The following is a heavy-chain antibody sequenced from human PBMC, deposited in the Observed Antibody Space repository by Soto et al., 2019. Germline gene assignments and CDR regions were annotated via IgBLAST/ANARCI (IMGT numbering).Heavy chain of an antibody. J-gene: IGHJ4*02. CDR1: GVTFSSYA. V-gene: IGHV1-69*13. CDR2: IIPIFGTA. CDR3: ARDSPAYYYDSSGYYYFDD. Sequence: SVKVSCTGSGVTFSSYAIRLVRQAPGQGLEWMGGIIPIFGTANYAQKFQGRVTITADESTSTAYMELSSLRSEDTAVYYCARDSPAYYYDSSGYYYFDDWAQGTLVTVSS. D-gene: IGHD3-22*01.